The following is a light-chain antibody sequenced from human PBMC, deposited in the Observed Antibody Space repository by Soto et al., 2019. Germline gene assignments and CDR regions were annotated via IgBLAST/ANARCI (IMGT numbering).Light chain of an antibody. CDR1: SSDVGGYNY. V-gene: IGLV2-14*01. Sequence: QSALTQPASVSGSPGQSITISCTGTSSDVGGYNYVSWYLQHPGKAPKFMIYYVSNRPSGVSDRFSGSKSGNTASLTISGLQGEDEAAYHCSSYITSNTRQTVFGTGTKRTVL. J-gene: IGLJ1*01. CDR3: SSYITSNTRQTV. CDR2: YVS.